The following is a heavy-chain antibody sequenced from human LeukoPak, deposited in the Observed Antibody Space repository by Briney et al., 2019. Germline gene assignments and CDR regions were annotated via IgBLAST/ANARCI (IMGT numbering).Heavy chain of an antibody. V-gene: IGHV1-46*01. Sequence: GASVKVSCKASGYTFTKYYIHWVRQAPGQGLKWMGVINPCGGSTSYAQKFQGRVTMTRDTSTSTVYMELSSLRSEDTAVYYCARSGSSGWYHFDLWGRGTLVTVSS. CDR3: ARSGSSGWYHFDL. CDR2: INPCGGST. D-gene: IGHD6-19*01. J-gene: IGHJ2*01. CDR1: GYTFTKYY.